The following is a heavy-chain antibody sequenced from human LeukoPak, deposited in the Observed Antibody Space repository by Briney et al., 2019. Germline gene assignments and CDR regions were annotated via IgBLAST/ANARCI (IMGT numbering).Heavy chain of an antibody. CDR1: GYTFTGYY. CDR3: ARLTHGYVWGSYRGRFDY. V-gene: IGHV1-2*02. Sequence: ASVKLSCKASGYTFTGYYMHWVRQAPGQGLEWMGWINPNSGGTNYAQKFQGRVTMTRDTSISTAYMELSRLRSDDTAVYYCARLTHGYVWGSYRGRFDYWGQGTLVTVSS. CDR2: INPNSGGT. D-gene: IGHD3-16*02. J-gene: IGHJ4*02.